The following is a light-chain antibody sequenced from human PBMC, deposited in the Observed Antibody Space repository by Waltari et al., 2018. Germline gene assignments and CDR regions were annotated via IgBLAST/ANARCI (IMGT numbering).Light chain of an antibody. Sequence: QSALTQPASVSGSPGQSITISCTAVNSNVDILHLVSWYQHHPGRNPRLLIYEISQRPSGSSNRFSGSKSCNTGSLTISGLQPEDEADYFCCSFAGYGIYVFGSGTQVSVL. CDR3: CSFAGYGIYV. CDR1: NSNVDILHL. V-gene: IGLV2-23*02. CDR2: EIS. J-gene: IGLJ1*01.